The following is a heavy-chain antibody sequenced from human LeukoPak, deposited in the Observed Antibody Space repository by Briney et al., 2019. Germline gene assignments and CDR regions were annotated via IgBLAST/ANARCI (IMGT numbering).Heavy chain of an antibody. D-gene: IGHD4-17*01. Sequence: SETLSLTCTVSGGSISSYYWSWIRQPAGKGLEWIGRIYTSGSTNYNPSLKSRVTMSVDTSKNQFPLKLSSVTAADTAVYYCARGSRRTSTDYFDYCGQGTLVTVSS. CDR2: IYTSGST. CDR3: ARGSRRTSTDYFDY. V-gene: IGHV4-4*07. CDR1: GGSISSYY. J-gene: IGHJ4*02.